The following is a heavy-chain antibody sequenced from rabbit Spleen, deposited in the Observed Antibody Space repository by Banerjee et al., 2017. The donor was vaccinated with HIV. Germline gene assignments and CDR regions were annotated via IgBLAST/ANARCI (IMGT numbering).Heavy chain of an antibody. CDR2: VDVGSSGFT. J-gene: IGHJ6*01. Sequence: VESGGDLVKPGASLPLTCTASGVSFRFSNYMCWVRQAPGKGLEWIGCVDVGSSGFTYFANWAKGRFTISKTSSTTVTLKMTSLTAADTATYFCARDTATSFSSYGMDLWGPGTLVTVS. V-gene: IGHV1S40*01. CDR3: ARDTATSFSSYGMDL. CDR1: GVSFRFSNY. D-gene: IGHD1-1*01.